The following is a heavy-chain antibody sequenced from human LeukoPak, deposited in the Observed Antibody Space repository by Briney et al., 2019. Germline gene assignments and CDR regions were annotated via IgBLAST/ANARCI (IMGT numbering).Heavy chain of an antibody. D-gene: IGHD1-26*01. V-gene: IGHV3-23*01. Sequence: GGSLRLSCAASGFTFDNYAMTWVRQAPGKGLEWVSAIRVSDGYTYYADSVQGRFIISRDKSKNTVSLQMNSLTGDDTALYYCARVAGSYSIRPFDLWGQGTVVIVSS. CDR1: GFTFDNYA. CDR2: IRVSDGYT. J-gene: IGHJ4*02. CDR3: ARVAGSYSIRPFDL.